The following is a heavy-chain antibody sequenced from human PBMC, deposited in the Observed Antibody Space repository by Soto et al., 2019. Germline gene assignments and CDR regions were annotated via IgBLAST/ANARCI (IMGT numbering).Heavy chain of an antibody. J-gene: IGHJ6*02. CDR1: GGSISSYY. V-gene: IGHV4-59*01. D-gene: IGHD6-13*01. Sequence: SETLSLNSTVSGGSISSYYWSWIRHPPGKGLEWIGYIYYSGSTNYNPSLKSRVTISVDTSKNQFSLKLSSVTAADTAVYYCASSNIAAAGFYYYGMDVWGRGTTVT. CDR3: ASSNIAAAGFYYYGMDV. CDR2: IYYSGST.